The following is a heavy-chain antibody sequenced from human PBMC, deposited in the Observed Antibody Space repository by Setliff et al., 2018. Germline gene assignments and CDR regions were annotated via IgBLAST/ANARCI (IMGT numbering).Heavy chain of an antibody. CDR3: ARVKIAILPAAIDY. CDR1: GGSISSSSYY. D-gene: IGHD2-2*01. V-gene: IGHV4-39*07. CDR2: IYYSGST. Sequence: SETLSLTCTVSGGSISSSSYYWGWIRQPPGKGLEWIGSIYYSGSTYYNPTLKSRVTISVDTSKNQFSLKLSPVTAADTAVYYCARVKIAILPAAIDYWGQGTLVTVSS. J-gene: IGHJ4*02.